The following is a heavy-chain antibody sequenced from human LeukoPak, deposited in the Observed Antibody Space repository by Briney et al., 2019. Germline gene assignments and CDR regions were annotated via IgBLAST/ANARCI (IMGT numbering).Heavy chain of an antibody. D-gene: IGHD6-13*01. CDR2: ISYTGST. V-gene: IGHV4-31*03. CDR3: ARGRGAAGLNY. J-gene: IGHJ4*02. Sequence: SETLSLTCTVSGASINSAGYYWSWIRQLPGKGLEWIGYISYTGSTYYNPSLKSRVIISRDTSKNQFSLKLSSVTAADTAVYYCARGRGAAGLNYWGPGTLVTVSS. CDR1: GASINSAGYY.